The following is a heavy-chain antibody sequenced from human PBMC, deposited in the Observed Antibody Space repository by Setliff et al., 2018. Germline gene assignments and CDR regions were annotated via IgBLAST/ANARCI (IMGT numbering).Heavy chain of an antibody. CDR3: ARVTLSYCSGGSCYGWFDP. CDR2: INPNSGGT. CDR1: GYTFTGYY. D-gene: IGHD2-15*01. V-gene: IGHV1-2*02. Sequence: GASVKVSCKASGYTFTGYYMHWVRQAPGQGLEWMGWINPNSGGTNYAQKFQGRVTMTRDTSISTAYMELSRLRSDDTAVYYCARVTLSYCSGGSCYGWFDPWGQGTQVTVSS. J-gene: IGHJ5*02.